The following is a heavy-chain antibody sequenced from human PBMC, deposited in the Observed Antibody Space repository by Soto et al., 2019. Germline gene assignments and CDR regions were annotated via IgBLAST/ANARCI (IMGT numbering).Heavy chain of an antibody. V-gene: IGHV4-30-2*01. CDR1: GGSISSGGYS. J-gene: IGHJ4*02. CDR3: ASPHPVPLGDLSPYFDY. Sequence: PSETLSLTCAVSGGSISSGGYSWNWIRQPPGKGLEWIGYIYHNGNTYYNPSLESRITISLDRSRNQISLILNSVTAADTAVYYCASPHPVPLGDLSPYFDYWGQGSLVTVSS. CDR2: IYHNGNT. D-gene: IGHD3-16*02.